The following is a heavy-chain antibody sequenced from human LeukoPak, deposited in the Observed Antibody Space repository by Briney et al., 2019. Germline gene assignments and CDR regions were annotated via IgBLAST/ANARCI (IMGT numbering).Heavy chain of an antibody. CDR1: GGSISSYY. D-gene: IGHD6-19*01. Sequence: PSASLSLTRTVAGGSISSYYWSWIRQPAGKGPEWIGRIYTSGSTNYNPSLKSRVTISVDKSKNQFSLKLSSVTAADTAVYYCAGVRQWRFDYWGQGTLVTVSS. CDR3: AGVRQWRFDY. V-gene: IGHV4-4*07. CDR2: IYTSGST. J-gene: IGHJ4*02.